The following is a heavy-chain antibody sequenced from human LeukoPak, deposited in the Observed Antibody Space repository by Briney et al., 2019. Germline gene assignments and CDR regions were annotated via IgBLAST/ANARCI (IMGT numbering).Heavy chain of an antibody. CDR3: ARGSPSPVN. Sequence: GGSLRLSCAASGFTFSSYSMNWVRQAPGKGLEWVSYISSSGGTIYHADSVKGRFTISRDNAKNSLYLQMNSLRVEDTAVYYCARGSPSPVNWGQGTLVTVSS. V-gene: IGHV3-48*04. J-gene: IGHJ4*02. CDR1: GFTFSSYS. CDR2: ISSSGGTI.